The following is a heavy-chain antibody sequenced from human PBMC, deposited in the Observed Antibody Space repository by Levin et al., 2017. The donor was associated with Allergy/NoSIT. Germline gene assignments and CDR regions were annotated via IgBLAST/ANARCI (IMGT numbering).Heavy chain of an antibody. CDR3: ARSGRTDVDIVATIIYFDY. V-gene: IGHV4-31*03. CDR2: IYYSGST. CDR1: GGSISSGGYY. J-gene: IGHJ4*02. Sequence: SETLSLTCTVSGGSISSGGYYWSWIRQHPGKGLEWIGYIYYSGSTYYNPSLKSRVTISVDTSKNQFSLKLSSVTAADTAVYYCARSGRTDVDIVATIIYFDYWGQGTLVTVSS. D-gene: IGHD5-12*01.